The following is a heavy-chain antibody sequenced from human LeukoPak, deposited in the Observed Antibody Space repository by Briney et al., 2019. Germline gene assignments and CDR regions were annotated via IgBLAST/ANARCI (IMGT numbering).Heavy chain of an antibody. Sequence: ASVKVSCKASGYTFTSYAMNWVRQVPGQGLEWMGWINTNTGKPTYAQGFTGRFVFSLDSSVSTAYLQINSLNAEGTAVYYCARAASLDYWGQGTLVTVSS. CDR3: ARAASLDY. J-gene: IGHJ4*02. D-gene: IGHD2-2*01. CDR2: INTNTGKP. V-gene: IGHV7-4-1*02. CDR1: GYTFTSYA.